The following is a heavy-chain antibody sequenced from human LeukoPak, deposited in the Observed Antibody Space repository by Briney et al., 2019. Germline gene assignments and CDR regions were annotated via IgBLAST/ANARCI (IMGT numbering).Heavy chain of an antibody. Sequence: ASVKVSCKASGYTFTSYGISWVRQAPGQGLEWMGWISAYNGNTNYAQKLQGRVTMTTDTSTSTAYMELRSLRSDDTAVYYCARESWGKDSSSWIGVDYWGQGTLVTVSS. CDR3: ARESWGKDSSSWIGVDY. CDR1: GYTFTSYG. CDR2: ISAYNGNT. D-gene: IGHD6-13*01. V-gene: IGHV1-18*01. J-gene: IGHJ4*02.